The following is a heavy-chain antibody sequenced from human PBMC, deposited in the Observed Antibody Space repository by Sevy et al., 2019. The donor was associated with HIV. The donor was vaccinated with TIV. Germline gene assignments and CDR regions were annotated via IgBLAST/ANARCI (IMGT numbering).Heavy chain of an antibody. Sequence: ASVKVSCKASGYTFTSYGISWVRQAPGQGLEWMGWISVYNGNTNYAQKLQGRVTMTTDTSTSTAYVELRSLRSDDTAIYYCARDLGGYGGNSIDYWGQGTLVTVSS. D-gene: IGHD2-21*02. CDR3: ARDLGGYGGNSIDY. CDR2: ISVYNGNT. CDR1: GYTFTSYG. J-gene: IGHJ4*02. V-gene: IGHV1-18*01.